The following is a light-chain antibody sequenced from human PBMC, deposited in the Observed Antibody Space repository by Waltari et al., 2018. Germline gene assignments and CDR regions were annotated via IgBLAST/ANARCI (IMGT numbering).Light chain of an antibody. CDR2: GAS. Sequence: DIQMTQSPSSLSASVGDRVTITCQANQDLYNSLNWYQQKPGKAPNLLIYGASNLEPGVPSRFSGSGSGTHFTFTISSLHPDDFATYYCQQYGTPRTFGGGTKVAIK. J-gene: IGKJ4*02. CDR3: QQYGTPRT. V-gene: IGKV1-33*01. CDR1: QDLYNS.